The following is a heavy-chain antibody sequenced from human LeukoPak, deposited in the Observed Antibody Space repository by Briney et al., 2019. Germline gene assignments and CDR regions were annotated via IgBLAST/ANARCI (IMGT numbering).Heavy chain of an antibody. CDR3: ARGVGYCSGGSCPGDFDY. J-gene: IGHJ4*02. Sequence: ASVKVSCKASGYTFTSYYMHWVRQAPGQGLEWMGIINPSGGSTSYAQKFQGRVTMTRDMSTSTVYMELRSLRSDDTAVYYRARGVGYCSGGSCPGDFDYWGQGTLVTVSS. V-gene: IGHV1-46*01. CDR1: GYTFTSYY. CDR2: INPSGGST. D-gene: IGHD2-15*01.